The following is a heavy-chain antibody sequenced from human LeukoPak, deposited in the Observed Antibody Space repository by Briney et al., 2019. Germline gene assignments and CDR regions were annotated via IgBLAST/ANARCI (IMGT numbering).Heavy chain of an antibody. Sequence: SETLSLTCAVYGGSFSGYYWSWIRQPPGKGLEWIGYIYYSGSTNYNPSLKSRVTISVDTSKNQFSLKLSSVTAADTAVYYCARVIYDYAREAYYYYYMDVWGKGTTVTISS. CDR1: GGSFSGYY. CDR3: ARVIYDYAREAYYYYYMDV. J-gene: IGHJ6*03. D-gene: IGHD3-16*01. V-gene: IGHV4-59*01. CDR2: IYYSGST.